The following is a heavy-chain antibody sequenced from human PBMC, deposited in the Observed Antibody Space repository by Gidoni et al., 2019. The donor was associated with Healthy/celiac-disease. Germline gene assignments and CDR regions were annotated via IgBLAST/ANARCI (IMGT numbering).Heavy chain of an antibody. CDR2: ISWNSGSI. J-gene: IGHJ4*02. V-gene: IGHV3-9*01. CDR3: AKDQGYGGNSAGGIDY. CDR1: GFTFDDYA. D-gene: IGHD2-21*02. Sequence: EVQLVESGGGLVQPGRSLRLSCAASGFTFDDYAMHWVRQAPGKGLEWVSGISWNSGSIGYADSVKGRFTISRDNAKNSLYLQMNSLRAEDTALYYCAKDQGYGGNSAGGIDYWGQGTLVTVSS.